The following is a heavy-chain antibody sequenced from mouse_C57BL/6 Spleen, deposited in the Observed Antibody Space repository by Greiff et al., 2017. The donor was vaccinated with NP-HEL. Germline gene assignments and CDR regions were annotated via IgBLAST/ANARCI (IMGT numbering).Heavy chain of an antibody. CDR2: IDPGDGDT. CDR1: GFNIKDYY. Sequence: VQLQQSGAELVRPGASVKLSCTASGFNIKDYYMHWVKQRPEQGLEWIGRIDPGDGDTEYAPKFQGKATMTADTSSNTAYLPLSSLTSEDTAVYYCTTEYYGSSYWYFDVWGTGTTVTVSS. J-gene: IGHJ1*03. V-gene: IGHV14-1*01. CDR3: TTEYYGSSYWYFDV. D-gene: IGHD1-1*01.